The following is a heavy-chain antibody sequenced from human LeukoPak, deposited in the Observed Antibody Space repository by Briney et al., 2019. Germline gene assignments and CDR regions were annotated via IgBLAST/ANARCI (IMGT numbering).Heavy chain of an antibody. D-gene: IGHD2-21*02. CDR2: LYHSGST. CDR3: ARHALATATDPSFDY. CDR1: GGSISTPGYY. Sequence: SSETLSLTCTVSGGSISTPGYYWGWIRQPPGKGLEWIGSLYHSGSTYYKPSLKSRATISVDKSKNQCSLKLRSVTAADTAVYYCARHALATATDPSFDYWGQGTLVTVSS. J-gene: IGHJ4*02. V-gene: IGHV4-39*01.